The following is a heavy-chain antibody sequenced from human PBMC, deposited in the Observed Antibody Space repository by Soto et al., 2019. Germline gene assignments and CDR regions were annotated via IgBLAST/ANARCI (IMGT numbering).Heavy chain of an antibody. CDR3: ARRWGTSFDF. Sequence: QVQLQESGPGLVKPSETLSLTCTVSGGSISSYYWSWIRQPPGKGLEWIVYIYYSGSTNYNPSLKSRVTRPVDTSKNPFSLKVSSVTAADTAVYYCARRWGTSFDFWGQGTLVTVSS. CDR1: GGSISSYY. D-gene: IGHD7-27*01. J-gene: IGHJ4*02. V-gene: IGHV4-59*01. CDR2: IYYSGST.